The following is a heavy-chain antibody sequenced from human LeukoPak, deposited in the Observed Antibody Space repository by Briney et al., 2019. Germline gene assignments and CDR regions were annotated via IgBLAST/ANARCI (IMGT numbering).Heavy chain of an antibody. J-gene: IGHJ4*02. V-gene: IGHV3-48*03. D-gene: IGHD2-2*01. CDR1: GFTFSSYE. CDR2: ISPSGSPI. Sequence: GGSLRRSCAASGFTFSSYEMNWVRQAPGKGLEWVSYISPSGSPIYYADSVKGRFTISRDNAKNSLSLQMNSLRAEDTAVYYCARDLRGYQDYWGQGTLVTVSS. CDR3: ARDLRGYQDY.